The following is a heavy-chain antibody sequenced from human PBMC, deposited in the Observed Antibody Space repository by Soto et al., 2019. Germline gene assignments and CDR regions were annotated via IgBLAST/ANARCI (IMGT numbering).Heavy chain of an antibody. V-gene: IGHV3-30-3*01. J-gene: IGHJ6*02. Sequence: PVGSLRLSCAASGFTFSSYAMSWVRQAPGKGLEWVAVISYDGSNKYYADSVKGRFTISRDNSKNTLYLQMNSLRAEDTAVYYCARLDKRGSYSKYYYYGMDVWGQGTTVTVSS. CDR1: GFTFSSYA. CDR2: ISYDGSNK. CDR3: ARLDKRGSYSKYYYYGMDV. D-gene: IGHD1-26*01.